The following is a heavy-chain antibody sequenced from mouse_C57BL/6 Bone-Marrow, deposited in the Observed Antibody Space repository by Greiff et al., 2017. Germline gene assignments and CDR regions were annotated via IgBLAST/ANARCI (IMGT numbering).Heavy chain of an antibody. V-gene: IGHV3-6*01. CDR3: ARSYDGYYRGFDV. CDR1: GYSITSGYY. Sequence: VQLQQSGPGLVKPSQSLSLTCSVTGYSITSGYYWNWIRQFPGNKLEWMGYISYDGSNNYNPSLKNRISITRDTSKNQFFLKLNSVTTEDTATYYCARSYDGYYRGFDVWGTGTTVTVSS. J-gene: IGHJ1*03. D-gene: IGHD2-3*01. CDR2: ISYDGSN.